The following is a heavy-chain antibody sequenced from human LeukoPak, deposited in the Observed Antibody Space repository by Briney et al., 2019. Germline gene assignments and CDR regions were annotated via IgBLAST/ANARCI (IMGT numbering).Heavy chain of an antibody. CDR1: GGSISNYY. V-gene: IGHV4-59*01. D-gene: IGHD3-10*01. J-gene: IGHJ5*02. CDR3: AREAYGSTGFDP. CDR2: IYSSGSA. Sequence: PSETLSLTCTVSGGSISNYYCNWIRQPPGKGLEWIGYIYSSGSAKYNPSLKSRVTISIDTSKNQFSLRLTSVTAADTAVYYCAREAYGSTGFDPWGQGTLVTVSS.